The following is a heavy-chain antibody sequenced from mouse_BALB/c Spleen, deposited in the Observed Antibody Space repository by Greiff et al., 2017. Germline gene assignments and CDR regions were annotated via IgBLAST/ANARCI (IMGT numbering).Heavy chain of an antibody. J-gene: IGHJ4*01. V-gene: IGHV14-4*02. Sequence: EVKLQESGAELVRPGALVKLSCKASGFNIKDYYMHWVKQRPEQGLEWIGWIDPENGDTEYAPKFQGKATMTADTSSNTAYLQLSSLTSEDTAVYYCNALTGRDAMDYWGQGTSVTVSS. D-gene: IGHD4-1*01. CDR3: NALTGRDAMDY. CDR1: GFNIKDYY. CDR2: IDPENGDT.